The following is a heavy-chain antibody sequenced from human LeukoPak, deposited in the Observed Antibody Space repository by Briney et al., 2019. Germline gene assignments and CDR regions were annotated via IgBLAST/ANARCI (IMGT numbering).Heavy chain of an antibody. Sequence: ASVKVSCKASGYTFTIYDINWVRQATGQGLEWMGWMNPNSGSTGYAQKFQGRVTITRNTSISTAYMDLRSLRSDDTAVYYCARDLRYSSGWSASGMDVWGKGTTVTISS. V-gene: IGHV1-8*03. CDR2: MNPNSGST. CDR3: ARDLRYSSGWSASGMDV. D-gene: IGHD6-19*01. J-gene: IGHJ6*03. CDR1: GYTFTIYD.